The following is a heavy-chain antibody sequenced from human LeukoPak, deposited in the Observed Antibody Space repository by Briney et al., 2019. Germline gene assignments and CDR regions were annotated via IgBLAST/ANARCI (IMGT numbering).Heavy chain of an antibody. D-gene: IGHD5-12*01. CDR2: ISGSGGYT. J-gene: IGHJ4*02. CDR3: AKDQRGYDKPIDY. Sequence: GGSLRLSCAASGFTFSLYAMSWVRQAPGKGLEWVSAISGSGGYTDYADSVKGRFAISRDNSKNTLYVQMNSLRAEDTAVYYCAKDQRGYDKPIDYWGQGTLVTVSS. CDR1: GFTFSLYA. V-gene: IGHV3-23*01.